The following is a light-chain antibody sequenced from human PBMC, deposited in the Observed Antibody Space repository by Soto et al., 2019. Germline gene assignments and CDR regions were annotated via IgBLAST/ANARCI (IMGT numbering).Light chain of an antibody. CDR3: QQLKSYPHT. V-gene: IGKV1-9*01. CDR2: AAS. CDR1: QGISSY. J-gene: IGKJ2*01. Sequence: DIQLTQSPSFLSASVGDRVTITCRATQGISSYLAWYQQEPGKAPKLLIYAASTLQSGVPSRFSGRGSGTDFTLTISSLQPEDFATYYCQQLKSYPHTFGQGTKLEIK.